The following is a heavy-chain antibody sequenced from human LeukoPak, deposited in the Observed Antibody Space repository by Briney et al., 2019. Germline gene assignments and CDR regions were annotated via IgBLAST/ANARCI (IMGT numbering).Heavy chain of an antibody. CDR3: ATSSRGYFYYYMDV. CDR2: IYPGGSHT. D-gene: IGHD6-6*01. J-gene: IGHJ6*03. Sequence: ESLKPPFSGFGYSITTYWIAWVRQMPRKGVEWMGIIYPGGSHTRYSPSFQGQVTISADNSISTAYLQWSSLKASDTAMYYCATSSRGYFYYYMDVWGKGTTVTVSS. CDR1: GYSITTYW. V-gene: IGHV5-51*01.